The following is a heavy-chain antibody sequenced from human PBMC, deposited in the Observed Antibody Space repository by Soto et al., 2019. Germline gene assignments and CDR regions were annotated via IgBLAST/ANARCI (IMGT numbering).Heavy chain of an antibody. CDR2: INAGNGNT. CDR1: DYPSTTYP. V-gene: IGHV1-3*01. D-gene: IGHD1-7*01. CDR3: AGLSGTGSGY. Sequence: ASVKVSCKAPDYPSTTYPMIWVRQAPGQRLESMGWINAGNGNTKYSQKFQGRVTITRDTSASTAYMELSSLRSEDTAVYYCAGLSGTGSGYWGQGTLVTVSS. J-gene: IGHJ4*02.